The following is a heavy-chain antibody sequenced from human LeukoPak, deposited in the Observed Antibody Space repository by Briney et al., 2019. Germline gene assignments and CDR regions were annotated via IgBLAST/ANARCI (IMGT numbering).Heavy chain of an antibody. J-gene: IGHJ4*02. CDR2: IHYDGKI. Sequence: GGSLRLSCAASGFSVSGKFMSWVRQAPGKGLEWVSIIHYDGKIRYAGSVGGRFTIYRDDSENTLFLQMNSLRAEDTAVYYCARDATRGGDNDYWGQGTRVIVSS. CDR1: GFSVSGKF. D-gene: IGHD2-21*02. V-gene: IGHV3-53*01. CDR3: ARDATRGGDNDY.